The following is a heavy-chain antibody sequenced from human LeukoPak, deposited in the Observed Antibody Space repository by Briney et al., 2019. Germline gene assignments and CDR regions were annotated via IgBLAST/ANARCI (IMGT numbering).Heavy chain of an antibody. D-gene: IGHD6-6*01. Sequence: SETMSLTCTVSGGSISSYYWSWIRQPPGKGLEWIGYIYYSGSTNYNPSLKSRVTISVDTSKNQFSLKLSSVTAAGTAVYYCARERIAARRNWFDPWGQGTLVTVSS. CDR1: GGSISSYY. CDR2: IYYSGST. CDR3: ARERIAARRNWFDP. J-gene: IGHJ5*02. V-gene: IGHV4-59*01.